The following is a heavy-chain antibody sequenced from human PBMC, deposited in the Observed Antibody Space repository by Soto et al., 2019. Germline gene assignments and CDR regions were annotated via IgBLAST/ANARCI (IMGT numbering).Heavy chain of an antibody. V-gene: IGHV3-23*01. CDR3: AEDTLITMVRGVTGDAFDI. D-gene: IGHD3-10*01. CDR1: GFTFSSYA. CDR2: ISGSGGST. Sequence: GGSLRLSCAASGFTFSSYAMSWVRQAPGKGLEWVSAISGSGGSTYYADSVKGRFTISRDNSKYTLYLHMNSLRAEVTAVYYFAEDTLITMVRGVTGDAFDIWGQGTMVTVSS. J-gene: IGHJ3*02.